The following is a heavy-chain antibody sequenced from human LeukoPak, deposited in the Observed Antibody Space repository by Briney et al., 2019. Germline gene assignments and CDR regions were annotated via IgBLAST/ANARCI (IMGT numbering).Heavy chain of an antibody. Sequence: GGSLRLSCAASGLTISSYWMHWVRQVPGKGLVWVSRINSDGSSTNYADSVKGRLTISRDNAKNTLYLQMNSLRAEDTAVYYCARGRGPYGWFDPWGQGTLVTVSS. D-gene: IGHD3-10*01. J-gene: IGHJ5*02. CDR3: ARGRGPYGWFDP. CDR1: GLTISSYW. V-gene: IGHV3-74*01. CDR2: INSDGSST.